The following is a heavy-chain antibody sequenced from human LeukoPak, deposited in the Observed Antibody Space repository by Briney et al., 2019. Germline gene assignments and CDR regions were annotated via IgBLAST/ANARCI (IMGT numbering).Heavy chain of an antibody. CDR2: INQSGST. J-gene: IGHJ5*02. V-gene: IGHV4-34*01. D-gene: IGHD3-22*01. CDR3: ARGRLNSGYYYVDRWLDP. CDR1: GVSFSGYY. Sequence: SETLSLTCAVYGVSFSGYYWSWIRQPPGKGLEWIGEINQSGSTNYNPSLKSRVAISVDTSKNQFSLKLSSVTAADTAVYYCARGRLNSGYYYVDRWLDPWGQGTLVTVSS.